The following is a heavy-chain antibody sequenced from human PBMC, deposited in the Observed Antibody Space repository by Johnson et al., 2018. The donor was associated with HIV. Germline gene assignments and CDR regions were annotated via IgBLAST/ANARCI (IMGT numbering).Heavy chain of an antibody. CDR3: ASNSMVRGIIITSYAFDI. CDR1: GFTFTTYA. V-gene: IGHV3-30-3*01. D-gene: IGHD3-10*01. CDR2: ISYDGSNK. Sequence: QVQLVESGGGMVQPGRSLRLSCAASGFTFTTYALHWVRRAPGKGLECVAVISYDGSNKYYADSVKGRFTISRDNSKNTLSLQMNSLSAEDTAVYYCASNSMVRGIIITSYAFDIWGQGTMVTVSS. J-gene: IGHJ3*02.